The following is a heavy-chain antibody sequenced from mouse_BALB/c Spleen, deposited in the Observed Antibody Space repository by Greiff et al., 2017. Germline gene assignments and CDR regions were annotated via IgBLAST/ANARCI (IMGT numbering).Heavy chain of an antibody. J-gene: IGHJ3*01. D-gene: IGHD2-1*01. Sequence: QVQLQQSAAELARPGASVKMSCKASGYTFTSYTMNWVKQRPGQGLEWIGYINPSSGYTEYNQKFKDKTTLAADKSSSTAYLQLSSLTSEDSAVYYCARRRNYLTGRVAWFAYWGQGTLVTVSA. V-gene: IGHV1-4*02. CDR2: INPSSGYT. CDR3: ARRRNYLTGRVAWFAY. CDR1: GYTFTSYT.